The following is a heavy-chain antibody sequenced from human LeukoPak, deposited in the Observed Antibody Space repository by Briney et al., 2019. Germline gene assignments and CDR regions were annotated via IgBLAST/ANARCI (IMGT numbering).Heavy chain of an antibody. V-gene: IGHV4-61*02. D-gene: IGHD2-15*01. Sequence: SETLSLTCTVSGGSISSGSYYWSWIRQPAGKGLEWIGRIYTSGSTNYNPSLKSRVTISVDTSKNQFSLKLSSVTAADTAVYYCAVTNLGVVACYYYYYVDVWGKGTTVTDSS. J-gene: IGHJ6*03. CDR3: AVTNLGVVACYYYYYVDV. CDR1: GGSISSGSYY. CDR2: IYTSGST.